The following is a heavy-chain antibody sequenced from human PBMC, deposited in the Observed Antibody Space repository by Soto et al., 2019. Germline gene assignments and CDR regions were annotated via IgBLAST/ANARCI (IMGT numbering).Heavy chain of an antibody. Sequence: SETLSLTCTVSGGSISSGGYYWGWIRQHPGKGLEWIGYIYNSGSTYYNPSLKSRVTISMDPSKKQFSLNLTSVTAADTAVYYCARGFRTVVTVDYWGQGTLVT. CDR1: GGSISSGGYY. CDR2: IYNSGST. D-gene: IGHD2-15*01. J-gene: IGHJ4*02. V-gene: IGHV4-31*03. CDR3: ARGFRTVVTVDY.